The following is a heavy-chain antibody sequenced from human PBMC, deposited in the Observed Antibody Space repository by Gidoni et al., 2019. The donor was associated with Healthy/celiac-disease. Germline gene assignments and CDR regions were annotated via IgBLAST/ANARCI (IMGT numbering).Heavy chain of an antibody. CDR3: AREIDRLSSGCPDY. J-gene: IGHJ4*02. Sequence: QVHLVESGGGVVPPGRSLRLSCAASGFTFSSYAMLWVRQAPGKGLEWVAVISDDGSNKYYADSVKGRFTISRDNSKNTLYLKMNSLRAEDTAVYYCAREIDRLSSGCPDYWGQGTLVTVSS. CDR2: ISDDGSNK. D-gene: IGHD6-19*01. V-gene: IGHV3-30-3*01. CDR1: GFTFSSYA.